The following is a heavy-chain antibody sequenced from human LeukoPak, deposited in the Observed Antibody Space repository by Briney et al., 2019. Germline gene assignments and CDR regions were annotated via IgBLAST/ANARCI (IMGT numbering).Heavy chain of an antibody. CDR2: IGTAGDT. CDR1: GFTFSSYD. D-gene: IGHD3-9*01. V-gene: IGHV3-13*04. CDR3: ARGEGYYDILTGYRYNWFDP. J-gene: IGHJ5*02. Sequence: GGSLRLSCAASGFTFSSYDMHWVRQATGKGLEWVSAIGTAGDTYYPGSVKGRFTISRENAKNSLYLQMNSLRAGDTAVYYCARGEGYYDILTGYRYNWFDPWGQGTLVTVSS.